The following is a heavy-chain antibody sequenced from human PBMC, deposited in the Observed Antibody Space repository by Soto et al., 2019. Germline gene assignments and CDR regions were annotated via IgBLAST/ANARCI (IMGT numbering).Heavy chain of an antibody. CDR2: IYPGDSDT. Sequence: GESLKISCRGSGYSFTSYWIGWVRQMPGKGLEWMGIIYPGDSDTKYSPSFQGQVTISADKSISTAYLQWSSLKASDTAMYSCARHGVVSHNYHYSYAMDVWGQGTTVTVSS. J-gene: IGHJ6*02. D-gene: IGHD2-15*01. CDR1: GYSFTSYW. V-gene: IGHV5-51*01. CDR3: ARHGVVSHNYHYSYAMDV.